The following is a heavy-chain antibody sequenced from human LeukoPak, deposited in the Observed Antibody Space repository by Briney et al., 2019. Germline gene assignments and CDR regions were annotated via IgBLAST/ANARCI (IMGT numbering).Heavy chain of an antibody. V-gene: IGHV4-34*01. J-gene: IGHJ4*02. CDR1: GGSFSGYY. D-gene: IGHD2-15*01. Sequence: PSETLSLTCAVYGGSFSGYYWSWIRQPPGKGLEWIGEINYYGGTNYNPSLKSRVTISVDTSKNQFSLKLSSVTAADTAVYYCARNSCPSGSCYDNRGYFDYWGQGTLVTVSS. CDR2: INYYGGT. CDR3: ARNSCPSGSCYDNRGYFDY.